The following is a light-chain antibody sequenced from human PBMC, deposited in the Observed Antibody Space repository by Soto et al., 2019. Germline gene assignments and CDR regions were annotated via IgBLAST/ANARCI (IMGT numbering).Light chain of an antibody. Sequence: EIVMTQSPATLSVSPGERATLSCRASQSVGTNLAWYQQKPGQAPRLVIYYTSTRATGIPARFSASGSGTEFTLTINSLQSEDCAVYYCQQYSHWLTTFGQGTKVDIK. J-gene: IGKJ2*01. CDR3: QQYSHWLTT. CDR1: QSVGTN. V-gene: IGKV3-15*01. CDR2: YTS.